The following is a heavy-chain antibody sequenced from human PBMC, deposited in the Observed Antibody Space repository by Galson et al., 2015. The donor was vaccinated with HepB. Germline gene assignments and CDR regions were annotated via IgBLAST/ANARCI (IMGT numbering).Heavy chain of an antibody. V-gene: IGHV3-30*04. Sequence: SLRLSCAASGFTFSSYAMHWVRQAPGKGLEWVAVISYDGSNKYYADSVKGRFTISRDNAKNSLYLQMNSLRDEDTAVYYCARDGYGGRYFDYWGQGTLVTVSS. D-gene: IGHD3-16*01. CDR2: ISYDGSNK. CDR1: GFTFSSYA. J-gene: IGHJ4*02. CDR3: ARDGYGGRYFDY.